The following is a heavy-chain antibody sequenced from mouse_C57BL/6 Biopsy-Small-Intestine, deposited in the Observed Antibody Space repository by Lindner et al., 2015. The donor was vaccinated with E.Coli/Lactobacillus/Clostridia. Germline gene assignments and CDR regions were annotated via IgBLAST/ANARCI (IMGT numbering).Heavy chain of an antibody. CDR3: ARNLGQYFDV. D-gene: IGHD4-1*01. CDR1: GYNFINYW. J-gene: IGHJ1*03. CDR2: INPSSGYT. Sequence: VQLQESGAELAKPGASVKLSCKASGYNFINYWMHWVKQRPGQGLEWIGYINPSSGYTKYNQKFKDKATLTADKSSSTAYMQLSSLTSEDSAVYFCARNLGQYFDVWGTGTTVTVSS. V-gene: IGHV1-7*01.